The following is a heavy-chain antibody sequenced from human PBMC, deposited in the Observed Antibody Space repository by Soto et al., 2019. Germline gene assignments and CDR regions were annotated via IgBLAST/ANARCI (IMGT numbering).Heavy chain of an antibody. J-gene: IGHJ6*02. D-gene: IGHD3-3*01. CDR2: INHSGST. CDR3: ARRFWSGQRGV. V-gene: IGHV4-34*01. Sequence: QVQLQQWGAGLLKPSETLSLTCAVYGGSFSGYYWSWIRQPPGKGLEWIGEINHSGSTNYNPSLKSRVTISVDTIKNQFSLKLSSVTAADTAVYYCARRFWSGQRGVWGQGTTVTVSS. CDR1: GGSFSGYY.